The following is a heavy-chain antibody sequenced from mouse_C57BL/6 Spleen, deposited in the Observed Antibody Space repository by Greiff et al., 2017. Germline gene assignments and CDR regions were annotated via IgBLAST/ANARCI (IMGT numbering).Heavy chain of an antibody. CDR1: GYAFSSSW. Sequence: QVQLQQSGPELVKPGASVKISCKASGYAFSSSWMNWVKQRPGKGLEWIGRIYPGDGDTNYNGKFKSKATLTADKSSSTAYMQLSSLTSEDSAVYFCAYDYGYAMDYWGQGTSVTVSS. CDR2: IYPGDGDT. D-gene: IGHD2-4*01. V-gene: IGHV1-82*01. CDR3: AYDYGYAMDY. J-gene: IGHJ4*01.